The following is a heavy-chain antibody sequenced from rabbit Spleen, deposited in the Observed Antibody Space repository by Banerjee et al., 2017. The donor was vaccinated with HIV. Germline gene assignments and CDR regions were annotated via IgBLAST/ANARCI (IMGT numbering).Heavy chain of an antibody. Sequence: QSLEESGGGLVKPGGTLTLTCKASGFSLFMSWMCWVRQAPGKGLEWIACIYVGSGSSTFYASWSKGRSTISKTSSTTVTLQMTSPTVADTATYFCARRTGSSGGSFDLWGPGTLVTVS. J-gene: IGHJ4*01. D-gene: IGHD1-1*01. CDR1: GFSLFMSW. V-gene: IGHV1S40*01. CDR3: ARRTGSSGGSFDL. CDR2: IYVGSGSST.